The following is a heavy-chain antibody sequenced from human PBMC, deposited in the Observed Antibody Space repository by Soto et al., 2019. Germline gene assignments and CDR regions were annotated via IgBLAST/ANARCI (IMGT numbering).Heavy chain of an antibody. CDR3: ARGSYYYDSSGYYNGYYFDY. V-gene: IGHV4-59*01. J-gene: IGHJ4*02. D-gene: IGHD3-22*01. CDR2: IYYSGST. Sequence: SETLSLTCTVSGGSSSSYDWSWIRQPPGKGLEWIGYIYYSGSTNYNPSLKSRVTISVDTSKNQFSLKLSSVTAADTAVYYCARGSYYYDSSGYYNGYYFDYWGQGTLVTVSS. CDR1: GGSSSSYD.